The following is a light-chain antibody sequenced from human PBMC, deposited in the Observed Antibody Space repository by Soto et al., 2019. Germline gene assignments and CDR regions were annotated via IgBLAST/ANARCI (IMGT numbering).Light chain of an antibody. Sequence: EIVLTQSPGTLSLSPGERATLSCRASQSVYSNFLAWYQQKPGQAPRLLIYGASSRATGIPNRFSGSGSGTDFTLTISRLEPEDVAVYYCQQYGSSPLTFGGGTKVKIK. CDR2: GAS. CDR3: QQYGSSPLT. CDR1: QSVYSNF. J-gene: IGKJ4*01. V-gene: IGKV3-20*01.